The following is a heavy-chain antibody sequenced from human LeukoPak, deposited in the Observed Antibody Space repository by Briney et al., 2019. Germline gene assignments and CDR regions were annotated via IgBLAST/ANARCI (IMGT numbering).Heavy chain of an antibody. D-gene: IGHD6-13*01. V-gene: IGHV4-59*01. CDR3: ARGSSWLPDLY. J-gene: IGHJ4*02. CDR2: IYYSGST. Sequence: PSETLSLTCTVSGGSISSYYWSWIRQPPGKGLEWIGFIYYSGSTNYNPSLKSRVTISVDTSKNQFSLNLTSVTAADTALYYCARGSSWLPDLYWGQGTLVTVSS. CDR1: GGSISSYY.